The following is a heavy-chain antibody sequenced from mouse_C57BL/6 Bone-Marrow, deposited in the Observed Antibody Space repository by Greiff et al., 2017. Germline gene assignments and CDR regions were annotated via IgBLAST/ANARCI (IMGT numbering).Heavy chain of an antibody. D-gene: IGHD2-4*01. CDR3: ARGYDYDYAMDD. Sequence: VQLKPSGPELVKPGASVKISCKASGYSFTDYNMNWVKQSNGKSLEWIGVINPNYGKTSSNQKFKGKATLTVDQSSSTAYLQLNSLTSEAAAVYYCARGYDYDYAMDDWGQGTSVTVSS. J-gene: IGHJ4*01. V-gene: IGHV1-39*01. CDR1: GYSFTDYN. CDR2: INPNYGKT.